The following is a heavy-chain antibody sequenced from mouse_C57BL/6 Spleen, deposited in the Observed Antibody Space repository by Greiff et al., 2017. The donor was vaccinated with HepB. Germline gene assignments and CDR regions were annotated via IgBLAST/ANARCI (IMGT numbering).Heavy chain of an antibody. J-gene: IGHJ3*01. Sequence: VQLQRSGAELVKPGASVKMSCKASGYTFTSYWITGVKQRPGQGLEWIGDIYPGSGSTNYNEKFKSKATLTVDTSSSTAYMQLSSLTSEDSAVYYCARNCYDYDAVFAYWGQGTLVTVSA. D-gene: IGHD2-4*01. CDR3: ARNCYDYDAVFAY. CDR1: GYTFTSYW. V-gene: IGHV1-55*01. CDR2: IYPGSGST.